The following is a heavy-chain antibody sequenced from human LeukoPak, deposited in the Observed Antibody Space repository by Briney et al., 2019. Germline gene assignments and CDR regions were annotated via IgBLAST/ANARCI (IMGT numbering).Heavy chain of an antibody. V-gene: IGHV3-7*01. CDR1: GFMFPNHW. D-gene: IGHD2-15*01. CDR2: INERGSET. CDR3: AKDYSFSNFN. J-gene: IGHJ4*02. Sequence: GGSLRLSCAASGFMFPNHWMTWVRQAPGKGLEWVANINERGSETYYADYVKGRFTISRDSTKKSLFLQLNSLSVEDTAMYYCAKDYSFSNFNWGQGTLVTVSS.